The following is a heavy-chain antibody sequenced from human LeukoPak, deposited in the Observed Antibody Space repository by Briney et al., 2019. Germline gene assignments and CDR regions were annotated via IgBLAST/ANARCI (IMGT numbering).Heavy chain of an antibody. CDR2: INHSGST. J-gene: IGHJ4*02. CDR3: AGGLGGPLFDY. V-gene: IGHV4-34*01. Sequence: SETLSLTCAVYGGSFSGYYWSWIRQPPGKGLEWIGEINHSGSTNFHPSLKSRVTISVDTSKNQFSLQLSSVTAADTAVYYCAGGLGGPLFDYRGQGTLVTVSS. CDR1: GGSFSGYY. D-gene: IGHD3-3*01.